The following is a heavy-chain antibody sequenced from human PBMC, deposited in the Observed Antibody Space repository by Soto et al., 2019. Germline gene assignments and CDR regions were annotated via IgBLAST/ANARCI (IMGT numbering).Heavy chain of an antibody. J-gene: IGHJ5*02. V-gene: IGHV3-48*03. CDR2: ISSTASTI. D-gene: IGHD2-8*02. Sequence: GGSLRLSCAASGFPFSNFEMNWVRQAPGKGLEWISYISSTASTIYYADSVKGRFTISRDNAKNSLFLQMNSLRPEDTAVYYCAPGGATGGDRWGQGTLVTVSS. CDR1: GFPFSNFE. CDR3: APGGATGGDR.